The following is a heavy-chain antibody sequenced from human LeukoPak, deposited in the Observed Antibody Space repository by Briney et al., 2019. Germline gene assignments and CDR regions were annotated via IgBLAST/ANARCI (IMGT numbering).Heavy chain of an antibody. CDR3: ATHYDILTGYGS. J-gene: IGHJ4*02. CDR1: GGSISSYY. CDR2: IYYSGST. D-gene: IGHD3-9*01. V-gene: IGHV4-59*01. Sequence: PSETLSLTCTVSGGSISSYYWSWIRQPPGKGLEWIGHIYYSGSTNYNPSLKSRVTISVDTSKNQFSLKLSSVTAADTAVYYCATHYDILTGYGSWGQGTLVTVSS.